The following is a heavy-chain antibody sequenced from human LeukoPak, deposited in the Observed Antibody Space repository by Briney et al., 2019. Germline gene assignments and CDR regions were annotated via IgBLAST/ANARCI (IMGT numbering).Heavy chain of an antibody. CDR3: ARGRSGWYWGFDD. J-gene: IGHJ4*02. D-gene: IGHD6-19*01. CDR1: GGSISSGGYY. Sequence: SETLSLTCTVSGGSISSGGYYWSWIRQHPGKGLEWIGYIYYSGSTYYNPSLKSRVTISVDTSKNQFSLKLSSVTAADTAVYYCARGRSGWYWGFDDWGQGTLVTVSS. CDR2: IYYSGST. V-gene: IGHV4-31*03.